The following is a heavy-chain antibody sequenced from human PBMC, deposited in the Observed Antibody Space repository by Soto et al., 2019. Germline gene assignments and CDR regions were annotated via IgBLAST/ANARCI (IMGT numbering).Heavy chain of an antibody. V-gene: IGHV1-46*01. J-gene: IGHJ3*02. CDR1: GYTFTRYY. Sequence: ASVKVSCKASGYTFTRYYMHWVRQAPGQGLEWMGIINPNDGKTSYAQKFQGRVTMTEDTSTETAYMELSSLRSEDTAVYYCATSLYCSSTSCPPRAFDIWGQGTMVTVSS. CDR2: INPNDGKT. D-gene: IGHD2-2*01. CDR3: ATSLYCSSTSCPPRAFDI.